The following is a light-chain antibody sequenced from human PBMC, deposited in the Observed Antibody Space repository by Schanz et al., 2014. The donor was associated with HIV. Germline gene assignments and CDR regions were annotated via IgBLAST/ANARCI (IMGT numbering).Light chain of an antibody. V-gene: IGKV3-20*01. CDR1: QSVSSSY. Sequence: EIVLTQSPGTLSLSPGERATLSCRASQSVSSSYLAWYQQKPGQAPRLLIYGASSRATGIPDRFSGSGSGTDFTLTINRMEPEDCAVYYCHQYGSLPWTFGQGTKVEVK. CDR3: HQYGSLPWT. J-gene: IGKJ1*01. CDR2: GAS.